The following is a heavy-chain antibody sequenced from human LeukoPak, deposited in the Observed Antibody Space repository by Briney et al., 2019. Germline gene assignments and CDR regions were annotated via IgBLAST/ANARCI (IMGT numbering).Heavy chain of an antibody. CDR1: GFTFSSYA. Sequence: GGSLRLSCAASGFTFSSYAMSWVRQAPGKGLEWVSAIRESGSSTHYADSVKGRFTTSRDNSKNTLFLQMNSLRAEDTAIYYCAKYGPQDSGSSHFDCWGQGALVPVSS. CDR2: IRESGSST. D-gene: IGHD1-26*01. J-gene: IGHJ4*02. V-gene: IGHV3-23*01. CDR3: AKYGPQDSGSSHFDC.